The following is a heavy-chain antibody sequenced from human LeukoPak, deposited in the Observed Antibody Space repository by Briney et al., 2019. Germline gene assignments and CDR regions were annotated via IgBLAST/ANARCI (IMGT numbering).Heavy chain of an antibody. Sequence: SGGSLRLSCAASGFTFSSYEMNWVRQAPGKGLEWVSYISSSGSTIYYADSVKGRFTISRDNAKNSLYLQMNSLRAEDTAVYYCARVVGWGYCSSTSCYREKNWFDPWGQGTLVTVSS. CDR3: ARVVGWGYCSSTSCYREKNWFDP. D-gene: IGHD2-2*01. J-gene: IGHJ5*02. CDR2: ISSSGSTI. V-gene: IGHV3-48*03. CDR1: GFTFSSYE.